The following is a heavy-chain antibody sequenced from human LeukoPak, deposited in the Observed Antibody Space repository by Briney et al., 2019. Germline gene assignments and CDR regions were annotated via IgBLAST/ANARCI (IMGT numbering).Heavy chain of an antibody. V-gene: IGHV3-74*01. CDR1: GFTFSSYW. CDR3: AGSGTYYVMSDF. CDR2: INGDGSGT. J-gene: IGHJ4*02. D-gene: IGHD1-26*01. Sequence: GGSLRLSCAASGFTFSSYWMHWVRQVPGKGLVWVSRINGDGSGTSYADSVKGRFTISRDNAKNTVYLRMNGLRADDTAVYYCAGSGTYYVMSDFWGQGTLVTVSS.